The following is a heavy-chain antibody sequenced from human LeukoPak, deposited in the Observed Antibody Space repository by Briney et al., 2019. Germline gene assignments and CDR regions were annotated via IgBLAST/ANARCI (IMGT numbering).Heavy chain of an antibody. CDR2: ISYDGSNK. J-gene: IGHJ4*02. V-gene: IGHV3-30*18. CDR3: AKDRVLGDY. CDR1: GFTFSSYG. Sequence: GRSLRLSCAASGFTFSSYGMHWVRQAPGKGLEWVAVISYDGSNKYYADSVKGRFTISRDNSKNTLYLQMNSLRAEDTAVHYCAKDRVLGDYWGQGTLVTVSS. D-gene: IGHD2-8*01.